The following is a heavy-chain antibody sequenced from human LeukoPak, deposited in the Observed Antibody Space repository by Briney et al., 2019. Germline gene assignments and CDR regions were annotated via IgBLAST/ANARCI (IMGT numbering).Heavy chain of an antibody. CDR1: GFTFSSYG. J-gene: IGHJ4*02. CDR2: IWYDGSNK. D-gene: IGHD5-12*01. Sequence: GGSLRLSCAASGFTFSSYGMHWVRQAPGKGLEWVAVIWYDGSNKYYADSVKGRFTISRDNAKNTLYLQMNSLRAEDTAVYYCAREYEVASDYWDQGTLVTVSS. V-gene: IGHV3-33*01. CDR3: AREYEVASDY.